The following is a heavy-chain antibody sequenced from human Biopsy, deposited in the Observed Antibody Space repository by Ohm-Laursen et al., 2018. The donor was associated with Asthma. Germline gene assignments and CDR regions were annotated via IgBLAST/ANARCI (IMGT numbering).Heavy chain of an antibody. Sequence: SSVKVSCKPSGDSFSNYAISWVRQAPGQGLEWMGGLIPVLGTPDHAQMFEGRVTITADESTSTAYMELSSLSSEDTAIYFCARVLESSDRGPFYFFALDVWGQGTTVAVS. CDR1: GDSFSNYA. J-gene: IGHJ6*02. D-gene: IGHD6-25*01. V-gene: IGHV1-69*01. CDR2: LIPVLGTP. CDR3: ARVLESSDRGPFYFFALDV.